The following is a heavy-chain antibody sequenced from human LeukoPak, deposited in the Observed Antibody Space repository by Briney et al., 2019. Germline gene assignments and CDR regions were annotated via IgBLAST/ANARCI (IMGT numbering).Heavy chain of an antibody. CDR2: IYYSGST. CDR3: ARPNTYYVGNNAFDI. V-gene: IGHV4-59*01. J-gene: IGHJ3*02. D-gene: IGHD4-23*01. Sequence: SETLSLTCTVSGGSMNNYYWTWIRQPPGKGLEWIGYIYYSGSTNYNPSLKSRVTISIDTSKSQFSLKLNSVTAADTAVYYCARPNTYYVGNNAFDIWGQGTMVTVSS. CDR1: GGSMNNYY.